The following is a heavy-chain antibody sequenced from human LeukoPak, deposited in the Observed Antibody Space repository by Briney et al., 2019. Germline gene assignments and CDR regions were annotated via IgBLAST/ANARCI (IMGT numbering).Heavy chain of an antibody. V-gene: IGHV3-30-3*01. CDR2: ISYDGSNK. D-gene: IGHD6-6*01. Sequence: PGGSQRLSCAASGFTFSSYAMHWVRQAPGKGLEWVAVISYDGSNKYYADSVKGRFTISRDNSKNTLYLQMNSLRAEDTAVYYCARAKQLVLAYWGQGTLVTVSS. CDR1: GFTFSSYA. CDR3: ARAKQLVLAY. J-gene: IGHJ4*02.